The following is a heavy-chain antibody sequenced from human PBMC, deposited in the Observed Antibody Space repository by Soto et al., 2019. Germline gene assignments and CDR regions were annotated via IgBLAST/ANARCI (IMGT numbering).Heavy chain of an antibody. D-gene: IGHD5-18*01. CDR3: ARVRIQLWYDAFDI. J-gene: IGHJ3*02. V-gene: IGHV1-69*01. Sequence: VSCKASGGTFSSYAFNWVRQAPGQGLEWMGGIIPIFATASNAQKFQGRVTITADESTSTAYMELSRLRSDDTAVYYCARVRIQLWYDAFDIWGQGTMVTVSS. CDR2: IIPIFATA. CDR1: GGTFSSYA.